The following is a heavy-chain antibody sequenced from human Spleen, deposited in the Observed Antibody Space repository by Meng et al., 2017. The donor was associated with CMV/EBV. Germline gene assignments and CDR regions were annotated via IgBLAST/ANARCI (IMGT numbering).Heavy chain of an antibody. CDR1: GGSISSSTW. J-gene: IGHJ4*02. D-gene: IGHD3-3*01. CDR2: IYHSGRT. CDR3: ASADFWSGYWPTD. V-gene: IGHV4-4*02. Sequence: AGSGGSISSSTWWSWVRQPPGKGLEWIGEIYHSGRTNYNPSLKSRVTISVDKSKNQFSLKLSSVTAADTAVYYCASADFWSGYWPTDWGQGTLVTVSS.